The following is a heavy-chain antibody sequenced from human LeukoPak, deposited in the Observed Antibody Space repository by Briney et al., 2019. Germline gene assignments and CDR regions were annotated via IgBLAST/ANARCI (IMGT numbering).Heavy chain of an antibody. CDR3: CRPMTALPVRGAFDL. D-gene: IGHD3-22*01. CDR1: GYSFTPYA. J-gene: IGHJ3*01. V-gene: IGHV1-18*04. Sequence: ASVKVSCKASGYSFTPYAINWVRQAPGQGLEWMGRFTAATTSYAKHLQDRVSMSTDTATNTAYLEVRSLTSDDTAVYYCCRPMTALPVRGAFDLWGQGTMVTVAS. CDR2: FTAATT.